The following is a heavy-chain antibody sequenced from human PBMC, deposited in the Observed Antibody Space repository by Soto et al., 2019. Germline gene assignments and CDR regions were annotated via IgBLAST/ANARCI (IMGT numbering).Heavy chain of an antibody. CDR1: GFTFSSYW. CDR3: AGGGSGNIGN. Sequence: EVQLVESGGRLSSAWGSLRLSCAGSGFTFSSYWMHWVRQAPGKGLVWVSRVKTDGSYTNYADSVKGRFTISRDNAKNTVYLQMNSLRVEDTAVYYCAGGGSGNIGNWGQGTLVIVSS. J-gene: IGHJ4*02. CDR2: VKTDGSYT. D-gene: IGHD5-12*01. V-gene: IGHV3-74*01.